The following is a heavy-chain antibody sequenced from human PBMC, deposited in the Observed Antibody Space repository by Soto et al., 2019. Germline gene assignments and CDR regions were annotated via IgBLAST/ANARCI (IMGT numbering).Heavy chain of an antibody. CDR2: IYHSGST. D-gene: IGHD3-9*01. V-gene: IGHV4-4*02. Sequence: TSETLSLTCAVSGGSISSSNWWSWVRQPPGEGLEWIGEIYHSGSTNYNPSLKSRVTISVDKSKNQFSLKLGSVTAADTAVYYCAREVYDILTGYYRGTWWFDPWGQGTLVTVSS. J-gene: IGHJ5*02. CDR1: GGSISSSNW. CDR3: AREVYDILTGYYRGTWWFDP.